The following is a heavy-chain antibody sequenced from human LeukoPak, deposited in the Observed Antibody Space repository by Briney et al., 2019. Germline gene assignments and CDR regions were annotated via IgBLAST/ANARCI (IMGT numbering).Heavy chain of an antibody. CDR1: GGTFSSYA. V-gene: IGHV1-69*05. CDR2: IIPIFGTA. J-gene: IGHJ4*02. Sequence: SVKVSCKASGGTFSSYAISWVRQAPGQGLEWMGGIIPIFGTASYAQKFQGRVTITTDESTSTAYMELSSLRSEDTAVYYCARDGSGSDCFDYWGQGTLVTVSS. D-gene: IGHD3-10*01. CDR3: ARDGSGSDCFDY.